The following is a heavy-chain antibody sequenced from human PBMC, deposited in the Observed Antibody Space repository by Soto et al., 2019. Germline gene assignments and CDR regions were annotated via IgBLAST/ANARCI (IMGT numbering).Heavy chain of an antibody. CDR1: GGSVNSDNYY. Sequence: QVQLQESGPGLVKPSETLSLTCNVYGGSVNSDNYYWTWVRQPPGKGLEWIGNIHNSGTTNYNPSLQNRVTLSIDTSKNQYSLKLTSVTAADAALYYCARDIRGFSRALDYWGRGTPVTVSS. D-gene: IGHD5-18*01. CDR3: ARDIRGFSRALDY. V-gene: IGHV4-61*01. J-gene: IGHJ4*02. CDR2: IHNSGTT.